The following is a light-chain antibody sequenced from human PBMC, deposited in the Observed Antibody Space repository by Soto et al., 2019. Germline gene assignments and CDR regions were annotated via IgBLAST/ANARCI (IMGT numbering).Light chain of an antibody. J-gene: IGKJ2*01. CDR2: GAS. V-gene: IGKV3-20*01. CDR1: QSVSSSY. Sequence: ELVLTQSPGTLSLSPGERATLSCRASQSVSSSYLAWYQQKPGQAPRLLIYGASNRATGIQDRFSGSGSGTDFTLTISRLEPEDFAVYFCQQYGRSPPFTFGQGTKVDIK. CDR3: QQYGRSPPFT.